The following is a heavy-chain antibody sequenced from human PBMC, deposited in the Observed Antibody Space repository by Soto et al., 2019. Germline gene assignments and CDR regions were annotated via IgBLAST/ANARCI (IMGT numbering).Heavy chain of an antibody. CDR1: GLTVTGKKY. D-gene: IGHD1-1*01. V-gene: IGHV3-53*01. CDR3: ATWHEREHAYDV. Sequence: LRLSCAASGLTVTGKKYVAWVRQAPGKGLEWVSALYDVHGSFYSDSVKGRFTTSSDSSKTTVYLQMNDLRPADTAVYYCATWHEREHAYDVWGQGTTVTVSS. CDR2: LYDVHGS. J-gene: IGHJ3*01.